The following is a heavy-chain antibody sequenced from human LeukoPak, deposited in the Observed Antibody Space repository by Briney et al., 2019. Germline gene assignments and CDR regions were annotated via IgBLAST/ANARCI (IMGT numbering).Heavy chain of an antibody. CDR3: ARDTSDYSGSYFDY. Sequence: PSETLSLTCTVSGGSISSGSYYWSWIRQPAGKGLEWIGRIYTSGSTNYNPSLKSRVTISVDTSKNQFSLKLSSVTAADTAVYYCARDTSDYSGSYFDYWGQGTPVTVSS. CDR2: IYTSGST. CDR1: GGSISSGSYY. V-gene: IGHV4-61*02. D-gene: IGHD1-26*01. J-gene: IGHJ4*02.